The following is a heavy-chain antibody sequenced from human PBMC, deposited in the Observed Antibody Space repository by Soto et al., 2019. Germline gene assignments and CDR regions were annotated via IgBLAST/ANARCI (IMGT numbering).Heavy chain of an antibody. J-gene: IGHJ4*02. CDR3: ARGQYCSGGSCYSNSRFDY. CDR2: IGTAGDT. Sequence: GGSLRLCCAASGFTFSSYDMHWVRQATGKGLEWVSAIGTAGDTYYPGSVKGRFTISRENAKNSLYLQMNSLRAGDTAVYYCARGQYCSGGSCYSNSRFDYWGQGTLVTVSS. CDR1: GFTFSSYD. V-gene: IGHV3-13*01. D-gene: IGHD2-15*01.